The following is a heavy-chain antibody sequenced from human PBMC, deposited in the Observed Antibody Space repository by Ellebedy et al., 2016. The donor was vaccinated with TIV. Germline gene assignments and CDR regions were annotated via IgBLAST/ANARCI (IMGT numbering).Heavy chain of an antibody. J-gene: IGHJ6*02. CDR1: RFTFDDYA. Sequence: GGSLRLSCAASRFTFDDYAMHWVRQAPGKGLEWVSLISGDGGSTYYADSVKGRFTISRDNSKNSLYLQMNSLRTEDTALYYCAKDMRGVACYGMDVWGQGTTVTVSS. V-gene: IGHV3-43*02. CDR2: ISGDGGST. CDR3: AKDMRGVACYGMDV.